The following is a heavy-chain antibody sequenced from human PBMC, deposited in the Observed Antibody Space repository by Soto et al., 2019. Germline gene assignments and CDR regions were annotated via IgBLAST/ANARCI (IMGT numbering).Heavy chain of an antibody. Sequence: QVQLVQSGAEVKKPGASVKVSCKASGYTFTSYGISWVRQAPGQGLEWMGWISAYNGNTNYAQKLQGRVTMTTDTSTSTAYMERRGLRSDDTAVYYCARSDIVVVPAAETFDYWGQGTLVTVSS. V-gene: IGHV1-18*01. CDR3: ARSDIVVVPAAETFDY. CDR2: ISAYNGNT. J-gene: IGHJ4*02. CDR1: GYTFTSYG. D-gene: IGHD2-2*01.